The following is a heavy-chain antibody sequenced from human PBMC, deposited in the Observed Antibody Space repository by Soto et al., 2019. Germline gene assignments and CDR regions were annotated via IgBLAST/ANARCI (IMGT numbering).Heavy chain of an antibody. J-gene: IGHJ6*02. CDR1: GFTFSSYG. CDR2: ISYDGSNK. V-gene: IGHV3-30*18. CDR3: AKGRGSIVVVITSYYYYGMDV. D-gene: IGHD3-22*01. Sequence: PGGSLRLSCAASGFTFSSYGMHWVRQAPGKGLEWVAVISYDGSNKYYADSVKGRFTISRDNSKNTLYLQMNSLRAEDTAVYYCAKGRGSIVVVITSYYYYGMDVWGQGTTVTVSS.